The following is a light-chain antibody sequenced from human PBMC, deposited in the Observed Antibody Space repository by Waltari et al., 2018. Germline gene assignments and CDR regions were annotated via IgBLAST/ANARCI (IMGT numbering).Light chain of an antibody. CDR2: DAS. Sequence: EMVMTQSPLTLSVSPGERATLSCRASQSIGINLAWYQQKPGQAPRLLISDASTRAAGIPARFTGSGSGTEFTLTISSLQSEDFAFYYCQQYNNWPRGTFGQGTKVEIK. CDR3: QQYNNWPRGT. CDR1: QSIGIN. J-gene: IGKJ1*01. V-gene: IGKV3-15*01.